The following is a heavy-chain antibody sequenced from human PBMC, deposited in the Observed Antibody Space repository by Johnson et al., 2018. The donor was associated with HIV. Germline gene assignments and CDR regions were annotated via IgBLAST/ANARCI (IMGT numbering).Heavy chain of an antibody. D-gene: IGHD5-18*01. CDR1: GFTFSSYA. CDR3: ARAYSYGAFDV. J-gene: IGHJ3*01. Sequence: VQLVESGGGVVQPGRSLRLSCAASGFTFSSYAMHWVRQAPGKGLEWVSGISWNSGSIGYADSVKGRFTISRDNSKNTLYLQMSILRAEDTAVYYCARAYSYGAFDVWGQGTMVTVSS. CDR2: ISWNSGSI. V-gene: IGHV3-9*01.